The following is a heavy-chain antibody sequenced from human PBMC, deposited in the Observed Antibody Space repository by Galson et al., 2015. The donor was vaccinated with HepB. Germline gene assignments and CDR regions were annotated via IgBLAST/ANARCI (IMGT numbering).Heavy chain of an antibody. D-gene: IGHD2-2*01. CDR1: GFTFSTYA. Sequence: SLRLSCAASGFTFSTYALHWVRQTPGKGLEWVALISYDGNNKYYADSVKGRFTISRDNSKNKLYLQMNSLRTEDTALYYCTRGGDIAVVPAASYHYFGMDVWGQGTTVTVSS. J-gene: IGHJ6*02. CDR2: ISYDGNNK. V-gene: IGHV3-30-3*01. CDR3: TRGGDIAVVPAASYHYFGMDV.